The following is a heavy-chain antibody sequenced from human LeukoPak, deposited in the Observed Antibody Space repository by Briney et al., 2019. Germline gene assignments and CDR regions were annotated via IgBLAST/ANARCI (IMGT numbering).Heavy chain of an antibody. CDR1: GGTFSSYA. D-gene: IGHD6-13*01. CDR2: IIPILGIA. Sequence: ASVKVSCKASGGTFSSYAISWVRQAPGEGLEWMGRIIPILGIANYAQKFQGRVTITADKSTSTAYMELSSLRSEDTAVYYCASIRIAAVSPIAPWGQGTLVTVSS. J-gene: IGHJ5*02. V-gene: IGHV1-69*04. CDR3: ASIRIAAVSPIAP.